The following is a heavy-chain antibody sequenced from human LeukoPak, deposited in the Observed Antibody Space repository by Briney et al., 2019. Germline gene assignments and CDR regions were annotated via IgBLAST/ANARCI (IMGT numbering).Heavy chain of an antibody. CDR1: GFTFSSYA. V-gene: IGHV3-23*01. J-gene: IGHJ4*02. Sequence: PGGSLRLSXAASGFTFSSYAMSWVRQAPGKGLEWVSAISGSGGSTYYADSVKGRFTISRDNSKNTLYLQMNSLRAEDTAVYYCAKDNDFWSGYSDYWGQGTLVTVSS. CDR2: ISGSGGST. D-gene: IGHD3-3*01. CDR3: AKDNDFWSGYSDY.